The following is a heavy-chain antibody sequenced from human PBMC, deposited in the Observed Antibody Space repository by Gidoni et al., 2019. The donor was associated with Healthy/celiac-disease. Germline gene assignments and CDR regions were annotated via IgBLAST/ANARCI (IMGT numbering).Heavy chain of an antibody. CDR3: ARAEGITIFGVVITYFDY. D-gene: IGHD3-3*01. J-gene: IGHJ4*02. Sequence: EVQLLESGGGLVQPGGSLRLSCAASGFTFSSTAMSWVRQAPGKGLEWVSALSGSCGSTYSADSVKGRFTISRDNSKNTLYLQMNSLRAEDTAVYYCARAEGITIFGVVITYFDYWGQGTLVTVSS. CDR1: GFTFSSTA. V-gene: IGHV3-23*01. CDR2: LSGSCGST.